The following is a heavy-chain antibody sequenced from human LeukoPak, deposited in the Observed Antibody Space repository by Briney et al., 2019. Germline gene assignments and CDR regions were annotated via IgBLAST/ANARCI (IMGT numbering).Heavy chain of an antibody. D-gene: IGHD3-10*01. CDR3: ARDRPYYYGSGSPKYYYGMDV. Sequence: SETLSLTCAVSGGSLTSSHWWSWVRQSPGKGLECIGEIYHNGRTNYNPSLKSRVTMSVDKSKNQFSLKLSSVTAADTAVYYCARDRPYYYGSGSPKYYYGMDVWGKGTTVTVSS. V-gene: IGHV4-4*02. CDR1: GGSLTSSHW. J-gene: IGHJ6*04. CDR2: IYHNGRT.